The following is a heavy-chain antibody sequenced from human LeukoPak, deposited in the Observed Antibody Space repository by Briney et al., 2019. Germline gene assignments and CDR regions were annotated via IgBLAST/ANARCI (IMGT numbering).Heavy chain of an antibody. Sequence: QPGGSLRLSCVASGFTFRTNWMNWVGQGPGKALVGCSRIHADGTTTTYADSVKGRFTTSRDNAKNTLYLQMNSLRAEDTAVYYCARDYNGLTWGQGTLVTVSS. V-gene: IGHV3-74*01. CDR3: ARDYNGLT. CDR1: GFTFRTNW. CDR2: IHADGTTT. J-gene: IGHJ5*02. D-gene: IGHD3-10*01.